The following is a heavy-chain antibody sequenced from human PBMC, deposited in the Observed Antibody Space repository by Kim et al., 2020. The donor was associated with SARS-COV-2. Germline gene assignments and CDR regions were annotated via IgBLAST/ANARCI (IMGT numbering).Heavy chain of an antibody. CDR1: GGSISSGDYY. V-gene: IGHV4-30-4*01. Sequence: SETLSLTCTVSGGSISSGDYYWSLIRQPPGKGLERIGYIYYSGSTYYNPSLKSRVTISVDTSKNQFSLKLSSVTAADTVAYSCACSYGSVSYFPFAYWV. J-gene: IGHJ4*01. D-gene: IGHD3-10*01. CDR2: IYYSGST. CDR3: ACSYGSVSYFPFAY.